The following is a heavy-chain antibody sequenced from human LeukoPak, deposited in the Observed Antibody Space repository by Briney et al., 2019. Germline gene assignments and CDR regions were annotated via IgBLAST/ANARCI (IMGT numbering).Heavy chain of an antibody. D-gene: IGHD6-25*01. V-gene: IGHV3-23*01. CDR2: ISVSGGST. CDR1: GFTFSLYA. Sequence: PGGSLRLSCAASGFTFSLYAMTWVRQAPGEGREWVSFISVSGGSTYYADSVKGRFTIPKEKSKNQMYLQMDSPRLDETAVYYCATSARLYYYNTYIDVWGKGGTVTVSS. J-gene: IGHJ6*03. CDR3: ATSARLYYYNTYIDV.